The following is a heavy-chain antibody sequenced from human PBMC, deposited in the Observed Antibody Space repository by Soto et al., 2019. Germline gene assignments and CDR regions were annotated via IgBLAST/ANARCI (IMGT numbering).Heavy chain of an antibody. Sequence: GGSLRLSCSASGFTFSSYAMHWVRQAPGKGLEYVSAISSNGGSTYYADSVKGRFTISRDSSKNTLYLQMSSLRAEDTAVYYCTLLATVAVDYWGQGTLVTVSS. CDR2: ISSNGGST. CDR3: TLLATVAVDY. J-gene: IGHJ4*02. D-gene: IGHD4-17*01. CDR1: GFTFSSYA. V-gene: IGHV3-64D*06.